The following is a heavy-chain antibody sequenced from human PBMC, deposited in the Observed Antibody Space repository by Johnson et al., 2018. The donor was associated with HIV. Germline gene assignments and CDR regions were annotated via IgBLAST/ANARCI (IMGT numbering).Heavy chain of an antibody. Sequence: EVQLVESGGGAVRPGGSLRLSCAASGFTFDDYGMSWVRQAPGKGLEWVSYISSSGGTIYNADSVKGRFTISRNNAKNSLYLQMNSLRAEDTAVYFCATVWRNEGRHAFDIWGQGTMVTVSS. CDR1: GFTFDDYG. J-gene: IGHJ3*02. CDR2: ISSSGGTI. V-gene: IGHV3-48*04. D-gene: IGHD1-1*01. CDR3: ATVWRNEGRHAFDI.